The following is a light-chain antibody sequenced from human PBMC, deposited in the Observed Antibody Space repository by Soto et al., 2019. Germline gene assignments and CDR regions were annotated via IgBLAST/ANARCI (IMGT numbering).Light chain of an antibody. CDR2: GAS. V-gene: IGKV3-20*01. CDR3: QQYGSSPLT. J-gene: IGKJ4*01. Sequence: EIVLTQSPGTLSLSPGERATLSCRASQSVSSSYLAWYQQKPGQAPRLLIYGASSRATGIPDRFSGSGSGTDFTLTISSLEPEEFAVYYCQQYGSSPLTFGKGTKVEIK. CDR1: QSVSSSY.